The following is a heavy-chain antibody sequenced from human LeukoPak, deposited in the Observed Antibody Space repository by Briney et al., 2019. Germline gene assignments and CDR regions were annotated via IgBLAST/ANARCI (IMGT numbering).Heavy chain of an antibody. CDR1: GFTFSSYG. CDR2: ISGSDDST. V-gene: IGHV3-23*01. J-gene: IGHJ4*02. CDR3: TKAKYYHFDY. D-gene: IGHD3-16*01. Sequence: GGSLRLSCVASGFTFSSYGMSWVRQAPGKGLEWVSAISGSDDSTYYADSVRGRFTISRDVSKNTLFLQMNSLRAEDTALYYCTKAKYYHFDYWGQGTLVTVSP.